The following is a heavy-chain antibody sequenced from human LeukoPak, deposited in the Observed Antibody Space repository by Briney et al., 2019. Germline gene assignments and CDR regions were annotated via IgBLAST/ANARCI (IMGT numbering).Heavy chain of an antibody. D-gene: IGHD6-19*01. CDR3: ARDTVPGQIYFDH. CDR2: ISWNSGSI. J-gene: IGHJ4*02. V-gene: IGHV3-9*01. Sequence: GRSLRLSCAASGFTFDDYAMHWVRQAPGKGLEWVSGISWNSGSIGYADSVKGRFTISRDNAKNSLYLQIDSLRVEDTAVYYCARDTVPGQIYFDHWGQGTLVTVSS. CDR1: GFTFDDYA.